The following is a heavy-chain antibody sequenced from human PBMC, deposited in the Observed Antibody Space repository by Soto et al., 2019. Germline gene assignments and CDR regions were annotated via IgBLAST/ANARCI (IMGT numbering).Heavy chain of an antibody. J-gene: IGHJ6*02. D-gene: IGHD3-3*01. CDR1: GYTFTSYA. CDR3: ARAHRNTYDFWSGYWLYYYYDMDV. Sequence: ASVKVSCKASGYTFTSYAMHWVRQAPGQRLEWMGWINAGNGNTKYSQKFQGRVTITRDTSASTAYMELSSLRSDDTAVYYCARAHRNTYDFWSGYWLYYYYDMDVWGPGTTVIVSS. CDR2: INAGNGNT. V-gene: IGHV1-3*01.